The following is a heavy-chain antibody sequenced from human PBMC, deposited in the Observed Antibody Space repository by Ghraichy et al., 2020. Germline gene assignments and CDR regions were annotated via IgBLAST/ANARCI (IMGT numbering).Heavy chain of an antibody. D-gene: IGHD1-26*01. CDR2: INHSGST. V-gene: IGHV4-34*01. CDR3: SAEWELRAY. Sequence: SETLSLTCAVYGGSFSGYYWSWIRQPPGKGLEWIGEINHSGSTNYNPSLKSRVTISVDTSKNQFSLKLSSVTAADTAVYYCSAEWELRAYWGQGTLVTVSS. CDR1: GGSFSGYY. J-gene: IGHJ4*02.